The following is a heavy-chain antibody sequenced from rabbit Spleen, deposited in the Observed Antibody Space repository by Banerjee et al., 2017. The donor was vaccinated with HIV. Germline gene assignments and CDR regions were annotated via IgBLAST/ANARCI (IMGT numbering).Heavy chain of an antibody. J-gene: IGHJ3*01. D-gene: IGHD8-1*01. CDR1: GFSFSSGYW. CDR3: ARGTYSDL. CDR2: IYAGSSGYT. Sequence: LEESGGGLVQPEGSLALTCKASGFSFSSGYWICWVRQAPGKGLEWIACIYAGSSGYTYYASWAKGRFTVTRSTSLNTVTLQLTSLTAADTATYFCARGTYSDLWGQGTLVTVS. V-gene: IGHV1S45*01.